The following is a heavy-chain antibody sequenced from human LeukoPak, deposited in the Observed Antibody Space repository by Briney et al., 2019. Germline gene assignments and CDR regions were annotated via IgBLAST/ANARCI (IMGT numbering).Heavy chain of an antibody. J-gene: IGHJ5*02. CDR1: GFTSSGSA. CDR3: ARHDDSGSP. CDR2: IRSKADSYAT. V-gene: IGHV3-73*01. Sequence: PGGSLRLSCAASGFTSSGSAMHWVRQASGKGLEWVGRIRSKADSYATAYAASVKGRFTISRDDSKNTAYLQMNSLKTEDTAVYYCARHDDSGSPWGQGTLVTVSS. D-gene: IGHD4-17*01.